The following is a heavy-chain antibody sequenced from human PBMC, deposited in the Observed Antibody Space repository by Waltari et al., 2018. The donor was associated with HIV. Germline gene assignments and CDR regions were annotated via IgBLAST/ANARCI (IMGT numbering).Heavy chain of an antibody. CDR1: GYTFTSYY. J-gene: IGHJ4*02. CDR2: RNPSGGYT. CDR3: ARVAYSSSWTPPFDY. V-gene: IGHV1-46*01. D-gene: IGHD6-13*01. Sequence: QVQLVQSGAEVKKPGASVKVSCKASGYTFTSYYMHWVRQAPGQGLEWMGIRNPSGGYTSYAQKFQGRVTMTRDTSTSTVYMELSRLRSDDAAVYYCARVAYSSSWTPPFDYWGQGTLVTVSS.